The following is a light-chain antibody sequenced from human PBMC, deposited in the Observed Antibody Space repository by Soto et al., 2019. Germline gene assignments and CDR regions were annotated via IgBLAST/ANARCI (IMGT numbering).Light chain of an antibody. CDR1: NSNIGADYG. Sequence: QSALTQPPSVSGAPGHRVTISCTGTNSNIGADYGVQWYQQFPGTAPKLLIYGNNNRPSGVSDRFSGSKSATSASLAITGLQPGDEADYYCQSYDSNLVGLVFGAGTKVTVL. CDR2: GNN. J-gene: IGLJ3*02. CDR3: QSYDSNLVGLV. V-gene: IGLV1-40*01.